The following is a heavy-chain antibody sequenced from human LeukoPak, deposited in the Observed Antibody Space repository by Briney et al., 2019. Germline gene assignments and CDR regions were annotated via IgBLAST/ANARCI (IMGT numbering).Heavy chain of an antibody. CDR1: GFTFSSYG. J-gene: IGHJ6*02. Sequence: GGSLRLSCAASGFTFSSYGMHWVRQAPGKGLEWVAVIWYDGSNKYYADPVKGRFTISRDNSKNTLYLQMNSLRAEDTAVYYCARDRYYGSGSYYYYYGMDVWGQGTTVTVSS. D-gene: IGHD3-10*01. CDR3: ARDRYYGSGSYYYYYGMDV. CDR2: IWYDGSNK. V-gene: IGHV3-33*01.